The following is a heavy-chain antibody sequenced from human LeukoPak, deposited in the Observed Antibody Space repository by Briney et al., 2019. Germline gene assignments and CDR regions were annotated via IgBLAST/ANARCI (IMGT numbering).Heavy chain of an antibody. J-gene: IGHJ5*02. CDR3: ARIGCSSTSCSWWFDP. V-gene: IGHV5-51*01. Sequence: GESLKISCKGSGYSFTSYWIGWGRQMPGKGLEWMGIIYPGDSDTRYSPSFQGQVTISADKSISTAYLQWSSLKASDTAMYYCARIGCSSTSCSWWFDPCGQGPLVTVST. CDR2: IYPGDSDT. CDR1: GYSFTSYW. D-gene: IGHD2-2*01.